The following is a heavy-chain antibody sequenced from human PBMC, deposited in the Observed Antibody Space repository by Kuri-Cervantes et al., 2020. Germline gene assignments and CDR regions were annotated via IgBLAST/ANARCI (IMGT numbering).Heavy chain of an antibody. CDR2: ISYDGSNK. CDR1: GFTFSSYA. D-gene: IGHD2-21*02. CDR3: AKDRGVTAISSPDFDY. V-gene: IGHV3-30-3*01. J-gene: IGHJ4*02. Sequence: GGSLRLSCAASGFTFSSYAMHWVRQAPGKGLEWVAVISYDGSNKYYADSVKGRFTISRDNSKNTLYLQMNSLRAEDTAVYYCAKDRGVTAISSPDFDYWGQGTLVTVSS.